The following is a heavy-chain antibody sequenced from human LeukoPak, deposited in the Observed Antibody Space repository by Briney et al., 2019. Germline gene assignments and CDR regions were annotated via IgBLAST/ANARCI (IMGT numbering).Heavy chain of an antibody. CDR3: ARTVATSYHFDH. J-gene: IGHJ4*02. CDR1: GDSVSRVNYY. D-gene: IGHD5-12*01. V-gene: IGHV4-61*01. CDR2: IYHSGST. Sequence: SETLSLTCTVSGDSVSRVNYYWSCIRQSPGKGLQWIGYIYHSGSTIYNPSLKSRVTMSVDTSENQFSLKVFSVTAADTAVYFCARTVATSYHFDHWGQGTLVTVSS.